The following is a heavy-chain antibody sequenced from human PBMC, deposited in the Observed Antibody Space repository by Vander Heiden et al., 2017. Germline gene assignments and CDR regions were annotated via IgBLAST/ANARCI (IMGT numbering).Heavy chain of an antibody. V-gene: IGHV4-59*08. J-gene: IGHJ3*02. CDR3: ARHKGNYDALDI. Sequence: QVQLQESGPGLVKPSETLSLTCTVSGASLSSYYWSWIRQPPGKGLEWIGYIYYSGSTNYNPSLKSRVTMSVDTSKNQFSLKLSSVTAADTAIYYCARHKGNYDALDIWGQGTMATVSS. CDR1: GASLSSYY. D-gene: IGHD1-7*01. CDR2: IYYSGST.